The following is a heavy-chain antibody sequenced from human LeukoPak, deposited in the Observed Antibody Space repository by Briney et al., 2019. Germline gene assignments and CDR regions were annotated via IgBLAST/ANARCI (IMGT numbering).Heavy chain of an antibody. Sequence: PSETLSLTCTVSGGSISSSSYYWGWIRQPPGKGLEWIGSIYYSGSTYYNPSLKSRVTISVDTSKNQFSLKLSSVTAADTAVYYCARGGYCSSTSCHRWFDPWGQGTLVTVSS. CDR1: GGSISSSSYY. D-gene: IGHD2-2*01. CDR2: IYYSGST. CDR3: ARGGYCSSTSCHRWFDP. V-gene: IGHV4-39*07. J-gene: IGHJ5*02.